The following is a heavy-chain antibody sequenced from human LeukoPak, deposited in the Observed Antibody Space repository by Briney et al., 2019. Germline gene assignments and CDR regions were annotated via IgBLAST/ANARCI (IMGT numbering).Heavy chain of an antibody. CDR2: ISYDGSKK. D-gene: IGHD3-10*01. CDR3: ARDQDYYGSGSYPVDY. V-gene: IGHV3-30*04. CDR1: GFTFRRYA. J-gene: IGHJ4*02. Sequence: GGSLRLSCAASGFTFRRYAMHWVRQAPGKGLEWVAVISYDGSKKYYADSVKGRFTISRDNPKNTLYLQMNSLRAEDTAVYYCARDQDYYGSGSYPVDYWGQGTLVTVSS.